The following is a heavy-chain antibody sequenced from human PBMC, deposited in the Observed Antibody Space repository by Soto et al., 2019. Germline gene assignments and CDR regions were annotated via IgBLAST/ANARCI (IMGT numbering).Heavy chain of an antibody. Sequence: PSETLSLTCAVYGGSFSGYYWSWIRQPPGKGLEWIGEINHSGSTNYNPSLKSRVTISVDTSKNQFSLKLTSVTAADTAVYYCARVRTMVRGRPGYTGFDYWGQGILVTVS. CDR3: ARVRTMVRGRPGYTGFDY. D-gene: IGHD3-10*01. V-gene: IGHV4-34*01. J-gene: IGHJ4*02. CDR2: INHSGST. CDR1: GGSFSGYY.